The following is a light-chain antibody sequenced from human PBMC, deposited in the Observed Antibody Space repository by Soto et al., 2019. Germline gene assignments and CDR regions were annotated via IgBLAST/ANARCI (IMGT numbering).Light chain of an antibody. CDR1: SSNVGSYIL. Sequence: QSALTQPASVSGSPGQSITLSCTGTSSNVGSYILVSWYQQHPGKAPKLMIYEDSKRPSGVSNRFSGSKSGNTASLTISGLRAEVEADYYCCSYAGSSTHVVFGGGTKLTVL. V-gene: IGLV2-23*01. CDR3: CSYAGSSTHVV. CDR2: EDS. J-gene: IGLJ2*01.